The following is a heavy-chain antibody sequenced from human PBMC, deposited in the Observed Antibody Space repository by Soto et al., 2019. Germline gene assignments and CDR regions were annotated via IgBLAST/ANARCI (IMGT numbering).Heavy chain of an antibody. CDR2: IIPIFGTA. D-gene: IGHD7-27*01. J-gene: IGHJ3*02. Sequence: QVQLVQSGAEVKKPGSSVKVSCKASGGTFSSYAISWVRQAPGQGLEWMGGIIPIFGTANYAQKFQGRVTITADESTSAAYMELSRLRSEDTAVYYCARDRTGGFSDAFDIWGQGTMVTVSS. CDR3: ARDRTGGFSDAFDI. CDR1: GGTFSSYA. V-gene: IGHV1-69*01.